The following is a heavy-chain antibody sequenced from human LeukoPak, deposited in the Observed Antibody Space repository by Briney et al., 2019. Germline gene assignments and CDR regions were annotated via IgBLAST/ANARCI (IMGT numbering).Heavy chain of an antibody. Sequence: ASVKVSCKASGYTFTSYGISWVRQAPGQGLEWMGWINTKAGTPSYAQGFTGRFVFSWDMSVSTAYLQISSLKTTDTAVYYCARSSPTADAFDIWGQGTLVTVSS. CDR2: INTKAGTP. CDR1: GYTFTSYG. V-gene: IGHV7-4-1*02. D-gene: IGHD4-11*01. CDR3: ARSSPTADAFDI. J-gene: IGHJ3*02.